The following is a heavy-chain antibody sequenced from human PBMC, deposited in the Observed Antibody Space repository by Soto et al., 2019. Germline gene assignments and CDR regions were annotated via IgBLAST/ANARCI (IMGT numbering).Heavy chain of an antibody. Sequence: SETLSLTCAVYGGSFSGYYWSWIRQPPGKGLEWIGEINHSGSTNYNPSLKSRVTISVDTSKNQLSLKLTSVTAADTAVYYCANRLSLESSSWFHNWLDPWGQATLVTVSS. V-gene: IGHV4-34*01. J-gene: IGHJ5*02. CDR3: ANRLSLESSSWFHNWLDP. D-gene: IGHD6-13*01. CDR1: GGSFSGYY. CDR2: INHSGST.